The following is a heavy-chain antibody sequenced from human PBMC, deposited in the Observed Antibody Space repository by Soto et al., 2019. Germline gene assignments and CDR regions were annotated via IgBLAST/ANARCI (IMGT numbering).Heavy chain of an antibody. CDR1: GYSFTSYW. CDR3: ARDPHPGAYYDSSGKPYYFDY. D-gene: IGHD3-22*01. CDR2: IYPGDSDT. Sequence: GESLKISCKGSGYSFTSYWIGWVRQMPGKGLEWMGIIYPGDSDTRYSPSFQGQVTISADKSISTAYLQWSSLKASDTAMYYCARDPHPGAYYDSSGKPYYFDYWGQGTLVTVSS. V-gene: IGHV5-51*01. J-gene: IGHJ4*02.